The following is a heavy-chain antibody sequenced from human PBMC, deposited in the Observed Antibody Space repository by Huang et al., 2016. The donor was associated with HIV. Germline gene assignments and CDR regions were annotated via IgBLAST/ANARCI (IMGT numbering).Heavy chain of an antibody. J-gene: IGHJ4*02. CDR3: AMSLRYQYDSRSYWGRYFDY. Sequence: QVQLEQSGPAVRKPGSSVKVSCQASGGSFSDQIISWVRQAPGQRFEWMGGTLPLLGAPAYEQEFKGRVTMTADESTATIYMELNSLTSEDTAVYYCAMSLRYQYDSRSYWGRYFDYWGQGTLVTVSS. V-gene: IGHV1-69*01. CDR2: TLPLLGAP. CDR1: GGSFSDQI. D-gene: IGHD3-16*01.